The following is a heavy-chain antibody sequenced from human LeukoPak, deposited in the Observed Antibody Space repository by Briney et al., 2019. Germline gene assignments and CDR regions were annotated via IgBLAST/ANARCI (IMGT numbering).Heavy chain of an antibody. V-gene: IGHV5-51*01. CDR3: ARATVQYCSSTSCSTHRYFDY. J-gene: IGHJ4*02. D-gene: IGHD2-2*02. CDR1: GYSFTSYW. CDR2: IYPGDSDT. Sequence: GESLKISCQGSGYSFTSYWIGLVRQMPGKGLGWMGIIYPGDSDTRYSPSFQGQVTISADKSISTAYLQWSSLKASDTAMYYCARATVQYCSSTSCSTHRYFDYWGQGTLVTVSS.